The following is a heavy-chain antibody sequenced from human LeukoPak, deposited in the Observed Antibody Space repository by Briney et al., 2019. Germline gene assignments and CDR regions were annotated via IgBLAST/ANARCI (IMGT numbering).Heavy chain of an antibody. CDR2: IIPIFGTA. J-gene: IGHJ4*02. V-gene: IGHV1-69*05. CDR3: ARSGYSYGMSFDY. D-gene: IGHD5-18*01. Sequence: SVKVSCKASGGTFSSYAISWMRQAPGQGLEWMGGIIPIFGTANYAQKFQGKVTITTDESTSTAYMELSSLRSEDTAVYYCARSGYSYGMSFDYWGQGTLVTVSS. CDR1: GGTFSSYA.